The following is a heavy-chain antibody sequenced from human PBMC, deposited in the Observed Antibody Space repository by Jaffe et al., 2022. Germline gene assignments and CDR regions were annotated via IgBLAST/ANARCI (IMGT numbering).Heavy chain of an antibody. CDR1: GGSFSGYY. J-gene: IGHJ4*02. CDR3: ARVTMVRPLDY. D-gene: IGHD3-10*01. Sequence: QVQLQQWGAGLLKPSETLSLTCAVYGGSFSGYYWSWIRQPPGKGLEWIGEINHSGSTNYNPSLKSRVTISVDTSKNQFSLKLSSVTAADTAVYYCARVTMVRPLDYWGQGTLVTVSS. CDR2: INHSGST. V-gene: IGHV4-34*01.